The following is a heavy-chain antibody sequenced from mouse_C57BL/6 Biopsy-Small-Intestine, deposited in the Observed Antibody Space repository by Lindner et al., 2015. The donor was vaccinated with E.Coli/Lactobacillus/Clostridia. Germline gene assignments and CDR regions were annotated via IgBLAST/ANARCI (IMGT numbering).Heavy chain of an antibody. CDR2: INPSSTYT. CDR3: ARGDSMDY. CDR1: GYTFISYW. Sequence: GAELAKPGASVKLSCKASGYTFISYWIHWVKQRPGQGLEWIGYINPSSTYTNYDQKFKDKATLTADKSSNTAYMQLSSLTYEDSAVYYCARGDSMDYWGQGTPVTVSS. V-gene: IGHV1-7*01. J-gene: IGHJ4*01.